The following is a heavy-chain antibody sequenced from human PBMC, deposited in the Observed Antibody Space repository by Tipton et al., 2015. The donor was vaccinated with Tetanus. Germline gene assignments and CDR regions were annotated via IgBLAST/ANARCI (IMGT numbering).Heavy chain of an antibody. CDR1: GDSISSSSHY. V-gene: IGHV4-39*01. J-gene: IGHJ6*02. D-gene: IGHD1-26*01. Sequence: TLSLTCTVSGDSISSSSHYWGWIRQPPGKGLEWIGSISYSGFTYYNPSLKGRVTVPVDTSKSQFSLKVSSVTAADTAVYFCARASGSHPSYYYYAADVWGQGTTVTVSS. CDR2: ISYSGFT. CDR3: ARASGSHPSYYYYAADV.